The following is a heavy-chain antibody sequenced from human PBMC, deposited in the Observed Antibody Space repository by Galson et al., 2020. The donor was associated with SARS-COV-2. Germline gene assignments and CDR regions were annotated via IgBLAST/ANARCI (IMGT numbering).Heavy chain of an antibody. Sequence: GESLKISCAASGFTFSSYAMSWVRQAPGKGLEWVSTISGSGGSTYYADSVKGRFTISRDNSKNTLYLQMNSLRAEDTAVYYCAKSEGYCSGGSCYRHYNWFDPWGQGTLVTVSS. CDR1: GFTFSSYA. CDR3: AKSEGYCSGGSCYRHYNWFDP. V-gene: IGHV3-23*01. D-gene: IGHD2-15*01. CDR2: ISGSGGST. J-gene: IGHJ5*02.